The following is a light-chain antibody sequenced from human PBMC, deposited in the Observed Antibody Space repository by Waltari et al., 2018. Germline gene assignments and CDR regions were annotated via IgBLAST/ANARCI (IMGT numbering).Light chain of an antibody. CDR3: LQRSTWPPWT. Sequence: EILMTQSPATLSLSPGERATLSCRASQSVGSSLAWYQQKPGQAPRLLIYGASSRATGIPDRFSGSGSGTDFPLTISSLEPEDVAVYYCLQRSTWPPWTFGQGTKVEIK. J-gene: IGKJ1*01. CDR2: GAS. V-gene: IGKV3-15*01. CDR1: QSVGSS.